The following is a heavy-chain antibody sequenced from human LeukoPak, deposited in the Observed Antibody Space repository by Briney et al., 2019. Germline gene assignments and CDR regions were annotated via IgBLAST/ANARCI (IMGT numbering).Heavy chain of an antibody. V-gene: IGHV3-49*04. J-gene: IGHJ4*02. CDR1: GFTFSSYI. D-gene: IGHD4-17*01. CDR2: IRSKAYGGTT. CDR3: TRSLYGDDDY. Sequence: GGSLRLSCAASGFTFSSYIMSWVRQAPGKGLEWVGFIRSKAYGGTTEYAASVKGRFTISRDDSKSIAYLQMNSLKTEDTAVYYCTRSLYGDDDYWGQGTLVTVSS.